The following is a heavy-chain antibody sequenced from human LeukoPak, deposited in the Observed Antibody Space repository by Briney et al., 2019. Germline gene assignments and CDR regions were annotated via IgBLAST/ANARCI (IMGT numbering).Heavy chain of an antibody. J-gene: IGHJ5*02. CDR2: INHSGST. Sequence: SETLSLTCAVYGGSFSGYYWSWIRQPPGKGLEWIGEINHSGSTNYNPSLKSRVTVSVDTSKNHFSLKLSSVTAADTAVYYCARGDGDYGWFDPWGQGTLVTVSS. V-gene: IGHV4-34*01. D-gene: IGHD4-17*01. CDR3: ARGDGDYGWFDP. CDR1: GGSFSGYY.